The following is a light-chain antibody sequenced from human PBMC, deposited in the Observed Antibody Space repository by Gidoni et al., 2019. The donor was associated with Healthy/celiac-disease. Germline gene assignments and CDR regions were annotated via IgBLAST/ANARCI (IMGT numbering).Light chain of an antibody. J-gene: IGLJ1*01. CDR2: EVS. Sequence: QSALTQPASVSGSPGQSITISCTGTSSDVGGYNYVSWYQHHPGKAPKLMIYEVSNRSSGVSNRFSGSKSGNTASLTISGLQAEDEADYYCSSYTSSSTLGVFGTGTKVTVL. CDR3: SSYTSSSTLGV. CDR1: SSDVGGYNY. V-gene: IGLV2-14*01.